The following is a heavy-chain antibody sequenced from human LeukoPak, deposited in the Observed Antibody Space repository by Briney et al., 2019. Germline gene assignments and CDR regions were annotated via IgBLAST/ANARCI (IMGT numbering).Heavy chain of an antibody. Sequence: SSETLSLTCTVSGDSISTSNSYWGWIRQPPGKGLEWIGSIYYSGNTYYNASLKSRVTISVDTSKNQFSLKLSSVTAADTAVYYCARVRGWLSYLDYWGQGTLVTVSS. CDR3: ARVRGWLSYLDY. V-gene: IGHV4-39*07. D-gene: IGHD3-22*01. CDR1: GDSISTSNSY. CDR2: IYYSGNT. J-gene: IGHJ4*02.